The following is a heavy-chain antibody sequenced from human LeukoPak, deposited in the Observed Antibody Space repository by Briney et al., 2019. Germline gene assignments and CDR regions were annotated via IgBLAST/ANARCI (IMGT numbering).Heavy chain of an antibody. J-gene: IGHJ5*02. CDR2: ISAYNGNT. CDR1: GYTFTSYG. Sequence: ASVKVSCKASGYTFTSYGISWVRQAPGQGLEWMGWISAYNGNTNYAQKLQGRVTMTTDTSTSTAYMELRSLRSDDTAVYYCAREVKWGIAGENWFDPWGQGTLVTVSS. V-gene: IGHV1-18*01. CDR3: AREVKWGIAGENWFDP. D-gene: IGHD6-13*01.